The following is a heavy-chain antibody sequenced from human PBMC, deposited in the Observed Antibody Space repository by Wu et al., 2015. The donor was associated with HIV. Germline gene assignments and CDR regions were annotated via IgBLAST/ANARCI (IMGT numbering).Heavy chain of an antibody. CDR1: GYLFIIYY. D-gene: IGHD2-8*01. Sequence: QVQLVQSGAEVKEPGSSVKISCKASGYLFIIYYIHWVRQAPGQGLEWMGSFNPNSGDTNYAQNFHGRVTMTRDTSTATAYVEMNNLKFDDTAVYYCVRDPILLRAAANPVFDSWGQGTLVTVSS. V-gene: IGHV1-2*02. J-gene: IGHJ4*02. CDR3: VRDPILLRAAANPVFDS. CDR2: FNPNSGDT.